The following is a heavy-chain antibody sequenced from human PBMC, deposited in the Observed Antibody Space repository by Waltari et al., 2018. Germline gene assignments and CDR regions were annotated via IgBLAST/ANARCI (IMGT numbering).Heavy chain of an antibody. J-gene: IGHJ6*02. D-gene: IGHD3-10*01. CDR2: INPNSGGT. Sequence: QVQLVQSGAEVKKPGASVKVSCKASGDTFTGYYMHWVRQAPGQGLEWMGRINPNSGGTNYAQKFQGRFTMTRDTSISTAYMELSRLRSDDTAVYYCARAGSSPYYYYYGMDVWGQGTTVTVSS. CDR1: GDTFTGYY. V-gene: IGHV1-2*06. CDR3: ARAGSSPYYYYYGMDV.